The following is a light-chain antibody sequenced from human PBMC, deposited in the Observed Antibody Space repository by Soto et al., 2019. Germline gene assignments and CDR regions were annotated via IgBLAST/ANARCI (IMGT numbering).Light chain of an antibody. V-gene: IGKV1-39*01. CDR1: QTISNY. CDR2: AAS. J-gene: IGKJ2*01. CDR3: QQSYNTPYT. Sequence: DIQMTQSPSSLSASVGDRVSITCRASQTISNYLNWYQQKPGKAPKLLIYAASNLQSGVPSKFSGSGSGTDFTLTISSLQPEDFATYYCQQSYNTPYTFGQGTRVEIK.